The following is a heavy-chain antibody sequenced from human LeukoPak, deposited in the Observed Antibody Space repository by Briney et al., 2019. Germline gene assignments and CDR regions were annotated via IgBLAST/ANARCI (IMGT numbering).Heavy chain of an antibody. CDR2: IYYSGST. CDR3: ATKGPRRGYFDY. V-gene: IGHV4-31*03. Sequence: PSETLSLTCTVSGGSISSGGYYWSWIRQHPGQGLEWIGYIYYSGSTYYNPSLKSRVTISVDMSKNQFSLKLTSVTAADTAVYYCATKGPRRGYFDYWGQGTLVAVSS. J-gene: IGHJ4*02. CDR1: GGSISSGGYY.